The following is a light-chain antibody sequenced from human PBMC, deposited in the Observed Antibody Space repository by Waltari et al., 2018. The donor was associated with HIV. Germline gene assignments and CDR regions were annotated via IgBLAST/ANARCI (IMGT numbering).Light chain of an antibody. V-gene: IGLV1-40*01. J-gene: IGLJ1*01. CDR1: SSNIGAGSD. CDR3: QSYDTSLSASV. CDR2: DNT. Sequence: QSVLTQPPSVSGAPGPRVTISCTGRSSNIGAGSDVHWYQQLPGRAPKLLIYDNTNRPSGVPDRFSGSKSGTSAALAITGLQAVDETDYYCQSYDTSLSASVFGTGTKVTVL.